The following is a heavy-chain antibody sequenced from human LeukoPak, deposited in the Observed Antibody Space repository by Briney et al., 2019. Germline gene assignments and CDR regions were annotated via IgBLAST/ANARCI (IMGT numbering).Heavy chain of an antibody. D-gene: IGHD3-10*01. J-gene: IGHJ4*02. CDR2: ISGSGGST. Sequence: GGSLRLSCAASGFTFSSYGMSWVRQAPGKGLEWVSAISGSGGSTYYADSVKGRFTISRDNSKNSLYLQMNSLRAEDTALYYCARRGVSLFDYWGQGTLVTVSS. CDR3: ARRGVSLFDY. CDR1: GFTFSSYG. V-gene: IGHV3-23*01.